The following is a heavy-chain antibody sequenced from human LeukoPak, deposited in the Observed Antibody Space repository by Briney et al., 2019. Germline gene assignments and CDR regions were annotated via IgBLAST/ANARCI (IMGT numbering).Heavy chain of an antibody. J-gene: IGHJ1*01. D-gene: IGHD6-19*01. CDR2: INPSGGST. Sequence: ASVKVSCKASGYTFTSYYMHWVRQAPGQGREWMGIINPSGGSTSYAQRFQGRVTMTRDTSTSTVYMELSSLTSEDTAVYYCAREQSDITVVAQAYFQYWGQGTLVTVSS. CDR3: AREQSDITVVAQAYFQY. V-gene: IGHV1-46*01. CDR1: GYTFTSYY.